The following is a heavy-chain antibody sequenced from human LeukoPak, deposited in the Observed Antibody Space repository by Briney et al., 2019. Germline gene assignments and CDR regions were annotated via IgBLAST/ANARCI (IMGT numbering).Heavy chain of an antibody. D-gene: IGHD5-24*01. J-gene: IGHJ4*02. Sequence: PGGSLRLSCVASAFTFKTYTLNWVRQTPGKGLEWVSYISTAGNLINYADSVRGRFTISRDNAKNSLYLYMNSLTPEDTAVYYCARTVEGHFDFRGQGTQVTVSS. CDR2: ISTAGNLI. V-gene: IGHV3-21*01. CDR1: AFTFKTYT. CDR3: ARTVEGHFDF.